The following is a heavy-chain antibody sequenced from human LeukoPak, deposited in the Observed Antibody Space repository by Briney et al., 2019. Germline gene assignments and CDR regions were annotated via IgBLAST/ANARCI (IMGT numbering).Heavy chain of an antibody. CDR1: GFTFSSYG. CDR3: ARDRRVGASGFDP. D-gene: IGHD1-26*01. CDR2: ISYHGSNK. Sequence: GGSLRLSCAASGFTFSSYGMHWVRQAPGKGLDWVAVISYHGSNKHFADSVKGRFTISRDNSKNTLYLQMNSLRAEDTAVYYCARDRRVGASGFDPWGQGTLVTVSS. J-gene: IGHJ5*02. V-gene: IGHV3-30*03.